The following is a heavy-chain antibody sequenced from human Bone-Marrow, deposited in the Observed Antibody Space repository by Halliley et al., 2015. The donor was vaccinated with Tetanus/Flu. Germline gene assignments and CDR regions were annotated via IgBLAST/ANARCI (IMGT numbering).Heavy chain of an antibody. CDR2: AYYSGNT. CDR1: GGFIENSFSY. J-gene: IGHJ6*02. D-gene: IGHD1-1*01. Sequence: TLSLTCTVSGGFIENSFSYWGWIRQPPEKGLEWIGTAYYSGNTYYNPSLQSRVTISVDTSKNHFSLRLTSVSAADTAVYYCAREVTLSITGTSGMAVWGQGTTVTVSS. CDR3: AREVTLSITGTSGMAV. V-gene: IGHV4-39*02.